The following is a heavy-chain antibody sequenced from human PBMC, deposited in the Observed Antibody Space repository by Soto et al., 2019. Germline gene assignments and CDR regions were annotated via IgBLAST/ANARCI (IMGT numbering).Heavy chain of an antibody. CDR1: GYTFTSYA. CDR2: INAGNGNT. Sequence: QVQLVQSGAEEKKPGASVKVSCKASGYTFTSYAMHWVRQAPGQRLEWMGWINAGNGNTKYSQKFQGRVTITRDTSASTAYMELSSLRSDDTAVYYCARGSGPMIAWHWGQGTLVTVSS. D-gene: IGHD3-22*01. J-gene: IGHJ4*02. V-gene: IGHV1-3*05. CDR3: ARGSGPMIAWH.